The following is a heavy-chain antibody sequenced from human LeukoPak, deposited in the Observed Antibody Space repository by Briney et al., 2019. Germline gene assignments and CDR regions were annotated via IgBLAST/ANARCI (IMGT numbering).Heavy chain of an antibody. CDR1: GFTFSTYA. Sequence: GGSLRLSCAASGFTFSTYAMNWVRQAPGKGLVWVSRINSDGSDTSYADSVKGRFTISRDNAKNTVCLQMNSLRAEDTAVYYCARDLREANSWGQGALVTVSS. D-gene: IGHD1-26*01. CDR3: ARDLREANS. J-gene: IGHJ4*02. CDR2: INSDGSDT. V-gene: IGHV3-74*01.